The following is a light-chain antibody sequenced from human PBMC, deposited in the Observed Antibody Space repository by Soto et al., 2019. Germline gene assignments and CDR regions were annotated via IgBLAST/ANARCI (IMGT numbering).Light chain of an antibody. V-gene: IGLV4-60*03. Sequence: QAVVTQASSAAASPGSSVKLTCTLSSGHSSFIIAWHQVRPGKAPRYLMKLQGNGNYNKGNGVPDRFSGSSSGAGRYLTISNLQSEDEAEYYCETWDSHTRVFGGGTQLTVL. CDR2: LQGNGNY. CDR3: ETWDSHTRV. CDR1: SGHSSFI. J-gene: IGLJ3*02.